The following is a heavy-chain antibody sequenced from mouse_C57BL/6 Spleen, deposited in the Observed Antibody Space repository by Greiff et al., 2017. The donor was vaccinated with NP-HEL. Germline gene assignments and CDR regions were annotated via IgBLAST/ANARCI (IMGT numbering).Heavy chain of an antibody. CDR3: ARKPDYFDY. CDR2: ISSGSSTI. Sequence: EVHLVESGGGLVKPGGSLKLSCAASGFTFSDYGMHWVRQAPEKGLEWVAYISSGSSTIYYADTVKGRFTISRDNAKNTLFLQMTSLRSEDTAMYYCARKPDYFDYWGQGTTLTVSS. V-gene: IGHV5-17*01. J-gene: IGHJ2*01. CDR1: GFTFSDYG.